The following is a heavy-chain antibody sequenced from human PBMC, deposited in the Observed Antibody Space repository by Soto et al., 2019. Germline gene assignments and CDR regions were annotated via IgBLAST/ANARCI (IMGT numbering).Heavy chain of an antibody. CDR3: ASGRLVSRYYGLDV. CDR2: IFTSGNT. V-gene: IGHV4-4*07. D-gene: IGHD6-6*01. CDR1: DGSMNDYY. J-gene: IGHJ6*02. Sequence: SETLSLTCTVSDGSMNDYYWSWIRQPAGKGLEWIGRIFTSGNTNYNPSLRSRLTMSVDTSTNQVSLRLTSVTAADTAVYYCASGRLVSRYYGLDVWGQGTTVTVSS.